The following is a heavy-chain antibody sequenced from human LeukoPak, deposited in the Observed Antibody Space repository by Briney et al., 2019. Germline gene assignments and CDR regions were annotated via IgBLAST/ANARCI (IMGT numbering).Heavy chain of an antibody. CDR2: INPSGGST. CDR3: ARDQGDGYLKGVFDY. J-gene: IGHJ4*02. Sequence: ASVKVSCEASGYTFTSYYMHWVRQAPGQGLEWMGIINPSGGSTSYAQKFQGRVTMTRDTSTSTVYMELSSLRSEDTAVYYCARDQGDGYLKGVFDYWGQGTLVTVSS. D-gene: IGHD5-24*01. V-gene: IGHV1-46*01. CDR1: GYTFTSYY.